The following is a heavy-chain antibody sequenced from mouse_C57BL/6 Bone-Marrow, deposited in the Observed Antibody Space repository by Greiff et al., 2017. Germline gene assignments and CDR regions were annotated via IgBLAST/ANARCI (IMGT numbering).Heavy chain of an antibody. D-gene: IGHD2-2*01. CDR3: ERFGYAWYFDV. CDR2: IHPNSGST. J-gene: IGHJ1*03. CDR1: GYTFTSYW. V-gene: IGHV1-64*01. Sequence: QVQLQQPGAELVKPGASVKLSCKASGYTFTSYWMPWVKQRPGQGLEWIGMIHPNSGSTNYNEKFKSKATLTVDTSSSTAYMQLSSLTSEDSAVYDCERFGYAWYFDVWGTGTTVTVSS.